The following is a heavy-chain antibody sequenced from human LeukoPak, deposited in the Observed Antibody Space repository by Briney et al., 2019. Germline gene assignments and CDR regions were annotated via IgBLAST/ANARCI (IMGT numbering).Heavy chain of an antibody. CDR2: FYYSGST. CDR3: ARARLTTRGVFDY. J-gene: IGHJ4*02. Sequence: SETLSLTCTVSGGSISSYYWSWIRQPPGKGLEWIGYFYYSGSTNYNPSLESRVTISVDTSKNQFSLKLSSVTAAETAVYYCARARLTTRGVFDYWGQGTPVTVSS. CDR1: GGSISSYY. V-gene: IGHV4-59*01. D-gene: IGHD4-11*01.